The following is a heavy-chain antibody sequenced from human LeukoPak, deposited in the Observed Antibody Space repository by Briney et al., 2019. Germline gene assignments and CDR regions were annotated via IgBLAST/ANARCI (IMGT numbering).Heavy chain of an antibody. D-gene: IGHD3-9*01. Sequence: SVKVSCKASGGTFSSYAISWVRQAPGQGLEWMGGIIPIFGTANYAQKFQGRVTITTDESTSTAYMELSSLRSEDTAVYCCARVSPGYYDILTGYNWFDPWGQGTLVTVSS. CDR3: ARVSPGYYDILTGYNWFDP. CDR2: IIPIFGTA. J-gene: IGHJ5*02. V-gene: IGHV1-69*05. CDR1: GGTFSSYA.